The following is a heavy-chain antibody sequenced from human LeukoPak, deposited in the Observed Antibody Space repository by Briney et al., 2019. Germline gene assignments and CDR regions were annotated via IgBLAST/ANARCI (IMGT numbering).Heavy chain of an antibody. CDR1: GGSISSGGYY. Sequence: SQTLSLTCTVSGGSISSGGYYWSWIRQHPGKGLEWIGYIYYSGSTYYNPSLKSRVTISVDTSKNQFSLKLSSVTAADTAVYYCARAIAVAVDYWGQGTLVTVSS. CDR3: ARAIAVAVDY. V-gene: IGHV4-31*03. D-gene: IGHD6-19*01. J-gene: IGHJ4*02. CDR2: IYYSGST.